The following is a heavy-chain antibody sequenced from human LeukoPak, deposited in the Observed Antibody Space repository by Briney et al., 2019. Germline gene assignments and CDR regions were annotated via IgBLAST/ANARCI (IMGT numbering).Heavy chain of an antibody. CDR2: IKQDGSEK. V-gene: IGHV3-7*03. CDR3: ASRHFEN. Sequence: KGLEWVANIKQDGSEKYYVDSVKGRFTISRDNAKNSLYLQMNSLRVEDTAVYYCASRHFENWGQGTLVTVSS. J-gene: IGHJ4*02.